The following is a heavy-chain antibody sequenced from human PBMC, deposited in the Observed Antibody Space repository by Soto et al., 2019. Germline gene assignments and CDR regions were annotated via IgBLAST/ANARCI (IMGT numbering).Heavy chain of an antibody. D-gene: IGHD1-7*01. Sequence: SETLSLTCTVSGGSISSGGYYWSWIRQHPGKGLEWIGYIYYSGSTYYNPSLKSRVTISVDTSKNQFSLKLSSVTAADTAVYYCAREGWRTGTTRGPPDYWGQGTLVTAPQ. J-gene: IGHJ4*02. CDR1: GGSISSGGYY. V-gene: IGHV4-31*03. CDR3: AREGWRTGTTRGPPDY. CDR2: IYYSGST.